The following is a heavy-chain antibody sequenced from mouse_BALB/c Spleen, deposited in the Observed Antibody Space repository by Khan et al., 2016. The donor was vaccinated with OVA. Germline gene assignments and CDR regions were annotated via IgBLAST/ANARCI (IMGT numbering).Heavy chain of an antibody. D-gene: IGHD4-1*01. V-gene: IGHV5-6*01. J-gene: IGHJ3*01. Sequence: EVELVESGGDLVKPGGSLKLSCAASGFTFSNYGMSWVRQIPDKRLEWVATINSDGTYTYYPDSVKGRFTISRTNAKNTLYLDMSSLKSEDTAMCYCARHLTGSFAYWGQGTLVTVSA. CDR1: GFTFSNYG. CDR2: INSDGTYT. CDR3: ARHLTGSFAY.